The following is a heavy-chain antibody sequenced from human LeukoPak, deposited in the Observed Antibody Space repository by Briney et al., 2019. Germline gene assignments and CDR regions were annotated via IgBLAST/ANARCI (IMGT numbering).Heavy chain of an antibody. J-gene: IGHJ5*02. CDR2: IYPQDSNT. CDR1: GYTFTGYW. D-gene: IGHD6-6*01. Sequence: GESLKISCKVSGYTFTGYWIGWVRQMPDKGLEWMGIIYPQDSNTRYSPSFQGQVTISADMSISTVYLQWTTLKASDTAMYYCAREKSIAARPRSGWFDPWGQGTLVTVSS. CDR3: AREKSIAARPRSGWFDP. V-gene: IGHV5-51*01.